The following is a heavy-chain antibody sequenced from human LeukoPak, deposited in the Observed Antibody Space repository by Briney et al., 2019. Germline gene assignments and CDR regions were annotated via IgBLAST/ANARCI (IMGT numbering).Heavy chain of an antibody. CDR1: GGSISSYY. CDR2: IYYSGST. Sequence: SETLSLTCIVSGGSISSYYWSWIRQPPGKGLEWIAYIYYSGSTNYNPSLKSRVTMSVDMSKNRFSLTLSSVTAADTAVYYCAKSMTTDYYGMDVWGQGTLVTVSS. CDR3: AKSMTTDYYGMDV. J-gene: IGHJ6*02. V-gene: IGHV4-59*01. D-gene: IGHD4-17*01.